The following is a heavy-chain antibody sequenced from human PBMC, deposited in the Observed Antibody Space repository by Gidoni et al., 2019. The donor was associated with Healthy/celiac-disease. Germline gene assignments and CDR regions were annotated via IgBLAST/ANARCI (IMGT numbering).Heavy chain of an antibody. CDR3: ARAGLVSNWGHDIADLRFDY. V-gene: IGHV3-33*01. CDR1: GFTFSSYG. Sequence: QVQLVESGGGVVQPGRSLRLSCAASGFTFSSYGMHWVRQAPGKGLEWVAVIWYDGSNKYYADSVKGRFTISRDNSKNTLYLQMNSLRAEDTAVYYCARAGLVSNWGHDIADLRFDYWGQGTLVTVSS. J-gene: IGHJ4*02. D-gene: IGHD3-9*01. CDR2: IWYDGSNK.